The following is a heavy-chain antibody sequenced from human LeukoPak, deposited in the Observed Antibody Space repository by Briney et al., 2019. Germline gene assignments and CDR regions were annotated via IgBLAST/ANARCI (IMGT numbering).Heavy chain of an antibody. CDR3: ALAGTSDALDI. Sequence: GESLKISCKGSGYSFASYWIGWVRQMPGKGLEWMGIIYPGDSDTRYSPSFRGQVTISADKSISTAYLQWSSLKASDTAIYYCALAGTSDALDIWGQGAMVTVSS. J-gene: IGHJ3*02. V-gene: IGHV5-51*01. CDR2: IYPGDSDT. D-gene: IGHD6-13*01. CDR1: GYSFASYW.